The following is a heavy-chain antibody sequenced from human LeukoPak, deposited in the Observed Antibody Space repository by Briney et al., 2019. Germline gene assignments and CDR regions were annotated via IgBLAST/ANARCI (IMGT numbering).Heavy chain of an antibody. CDR2: IKYDGSEY. V-gene: IGHV3-7*01. D-gene: IGHD3-22*01. CDR1: GFTFSNSW. Sequence: PGGSLRLSCAASGFTFSNSWMSWVRQAPGKGLEWVANIKYDGSEYYYVDSVKGRFTISIDNAKNSLYLQMNSLRSEDTAVYYCARGIDGYYDYWGQGTLVTVSS. CDR3: ARGIDGYYDY. J-gene: IGHJ4*02.